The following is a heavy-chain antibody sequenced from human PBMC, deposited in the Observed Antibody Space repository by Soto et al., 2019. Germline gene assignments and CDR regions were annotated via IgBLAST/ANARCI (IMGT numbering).Heavy chain of an antibody. Sequence: QITLKESGPTLVKPTQPLTLTCTFSGFSLSTSGVGVGWIRQPPGKALEWLALIYWDDDKRYSPSLKSRLTITKDTSKNQVVLTMTNMDPVDTATYYCAHTRIHSGYDFFRYYYYGMDVWGQGTTVTVSS. J-gene: IGHJ6*02. CDR3: AHTRIHSGYDFFRYYYYGMDV. CDR2: IYWDDDK. CDR1: GFSLSTSGVG. D-gene: IGHD5-12*01. V-gene: IGHV2-5*02.